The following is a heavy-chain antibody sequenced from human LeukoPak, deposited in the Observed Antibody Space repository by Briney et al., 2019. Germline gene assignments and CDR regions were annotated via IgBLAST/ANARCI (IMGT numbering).Heavy chain of an antibody. D-gene: IGHD6-13*01. Sequence: SETLFLTCTVSGGSGSRSSDYWGWIRQPPGQGPQWLGTIHYTGSTYCNPSLKSRITMSVDTSKNQLSLNLTSVTAADTAVYYCARPRAAGGMGAFDIWGQGTMVTVSS. V-gene: IGHV4-39*01. CDR1: GGSGSRSSDY. J-gene: IGHJ3*02. CDR3: ARPRAAGGMGAFDI. CDR2: IHYTGST.